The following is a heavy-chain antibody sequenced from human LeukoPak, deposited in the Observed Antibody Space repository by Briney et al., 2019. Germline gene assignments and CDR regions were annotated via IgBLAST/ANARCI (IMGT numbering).Heavy chain of an antibody. CDR3: ARVPLDYYGMDV. CDR1: GYTFTSYY. CDR2: INPSGGST. Sequence: ASVKVSCKASGYTFTSYYMHWVRQAPGQGLEWMGIINPSGGSTSYAQKFQGRVTMTGDTSTSTVYMGLSSLRSEDTAVYYCARVPLDYYGMDVWGKGTTVTVSS. J-gene: IGHJ6*04. V-gene: IGHV1-46*01.